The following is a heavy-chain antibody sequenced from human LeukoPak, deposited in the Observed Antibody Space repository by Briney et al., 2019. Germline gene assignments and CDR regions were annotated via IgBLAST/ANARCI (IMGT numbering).Heavy chain of an antibody. Sequence: TLSLTCTVSGGSISSGSYYWSWIRQPAGKGLEWIGRIYTSGSTNYNPSLKSRVTISVDTSKNQFSLKLSPVTAADTAVYYCARSRYSSSWYEESGYWGQGTLVTVSS. D-gene: IGHD6-13*01. CDR2: IYTSGST. J-gene: IGHJ4*02. CDR3: ARSRYSSSWYEESGY. CDR1: GGSISSGSYY. V-gene: IGHV4-61*02.